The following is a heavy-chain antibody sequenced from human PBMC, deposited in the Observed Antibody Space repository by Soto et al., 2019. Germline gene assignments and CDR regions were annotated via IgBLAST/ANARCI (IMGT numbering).Heavy chain of an antibody. J-gene: IGHJ6*02. CDR3: AKNVWGITIFGGMDV. Sequence: PGGSLRLSCAASGFTFSSYAMSWVRQAPGKGLEWVSAISGSGGSTYYADSVKGRFTISRDNSKKTLYLQMNRLRAEDTAVYYCAKNVWGITIFGGMDVWGQGTTVTVSS. CDR2: ISGSGGST. CDR1: GFTFSSYA. D-gene: IGHD3-9*01. V-gene: IGHV3-23*01.